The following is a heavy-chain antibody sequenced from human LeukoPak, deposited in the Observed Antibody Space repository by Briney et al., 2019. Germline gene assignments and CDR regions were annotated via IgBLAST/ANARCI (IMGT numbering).Heavy chain of an antibody. CDR2: VSYDGNNK. V-gene: IGHV3-30*03. CDR3: AREVAVAGPFDY. D-gene: IGHD6-19*01. Sequence: PGGSLRLSCAASGFTFSSNGIHWVRQAPGKGLEWVALVSYDGNNKYYADSVKGRFTISRDNSKNTLYLQMSSLRAEDTAVYYCAREVAVAGPFDYWGQGTLVTVSS. J-gene: IGHJ4*02. CDR1: GFTFSSNG.